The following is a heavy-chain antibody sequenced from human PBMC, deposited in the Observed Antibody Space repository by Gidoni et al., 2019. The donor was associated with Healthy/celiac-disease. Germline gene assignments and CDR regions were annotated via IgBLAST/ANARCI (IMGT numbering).Heavy chain of an antibody. D-gene: IGHD3-3*01. Sequence: EVQLLESGGGLVQPGGSLRLSCAASGFTFSSYALRWVRQAPGKGLAWVSAISGSGGSTYYADYVKGRFTISRDNSKNTLYLQMNSLRAEDTAVYYCARDFGVVIPFDYWGQGTLVTVSS. J-gene: IGHJ4*02. V-gene: IGHV3-23*01. CDR3: ARDFGVVIPFDY. CDR1: GFTFSSYA. CDR2: ISGSGGST.